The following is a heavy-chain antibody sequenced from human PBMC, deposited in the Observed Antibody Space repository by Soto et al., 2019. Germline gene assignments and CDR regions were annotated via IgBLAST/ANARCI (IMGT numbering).Heavy chain of an antibody. CDR2: ISDDGGSK. J-gene: IGHJ4*02. D-gene: IGHD6-19*01. V-gene: IGHV3-30-3*01. Sequence: QVQLVESGGGVVQPGRSLRLSCADTGFTLSSYAIHWGRQAPGKGLEWVAVISDDGGSKDYADSVKGRFTISRDKSKNTVYLHMNSLRGDDTAVYYCATPVVGPVGSDYWGQGTLVTVSS. CDR1: GFTLSSYA. CDR3: ATPVVGPVGSDY.